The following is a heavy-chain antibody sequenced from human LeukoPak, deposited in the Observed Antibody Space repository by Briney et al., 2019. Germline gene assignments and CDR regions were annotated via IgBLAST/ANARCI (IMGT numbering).Heavy chain of an antibody. D-gene: IGHD3-22*01. V-gene: IGHV1-2*02. J-gene: IGHJ4*02. Sequence: ASVKVSCKASGYTFTGYYMHWVRQAPGQGLEWMGWINPNSGGTNYAQKFQGRVTMTRDTSISTAYLDLSSLRSDDTAVYYCARGAVVITTGPLGYWGQGTLVTVSS. CDR1: GYTFTGYY. CDR3: ARGAVVITTGPLGY. CDR2: INPNSGGT.